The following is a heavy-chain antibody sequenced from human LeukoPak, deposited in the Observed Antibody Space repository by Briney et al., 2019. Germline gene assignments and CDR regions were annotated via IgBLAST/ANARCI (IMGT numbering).Heavy chain of an antibody. Sequence: MSGGSLRLSCTASGFTFSSYSMNWVRQAPGKGLEWVSSISSSSTYIYYADSLKGRFTISRDNAKNSLSLQMNSLRAEDTAVYYCAKSGCSSTSCYGLFSGWFDPWGQGTLVTVSS. CDR1: GFTFSSYS. D-gene: IGHD2-2*01. CDR2: ISSSSTYI. CDR3: AKSGCSSTSCYGLFSGWFDP. J-gene: IGHJ5*02. V-gene: IGHV3-21*04.